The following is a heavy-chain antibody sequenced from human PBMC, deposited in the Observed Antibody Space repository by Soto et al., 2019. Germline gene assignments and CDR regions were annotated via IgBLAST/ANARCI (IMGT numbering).Heavy chain of an antibody. J-gene: IGHJ5*02. Sequence: ASVKVSCKASGGTFSSYAISWVRQAPGQGLEWMGGIIPIFGTANYAQKFQGRVTITADESTSTAYMELSSLRSEDTAVYYCARGKEMQQQLAGVWWFDPWGQGTLVTVSS. V-gene: IGHV1-69*13. CDR3: ARGKEMQQQLAGVWWFDP. CDR2: IIPIFGTA. CDR1: GGTFSSYA. D-gene: IGHD6-13*01.